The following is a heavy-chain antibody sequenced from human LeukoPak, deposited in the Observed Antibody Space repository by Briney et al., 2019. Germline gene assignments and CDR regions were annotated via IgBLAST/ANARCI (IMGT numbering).Heavy chain of an antibody. Sequence: ASVKVSCKASGYIFTTYAINWVRQAPGQGLEWMGWINTNTGNPTYAQGFTGRFVFSLDTSVSTAYLQISSLKTEDTAVYYCTREMYYYDSTNYYGHYFDYWGQGTLVTVSS. D-gene: IGHD3-22*01. CDR3: TREMYYYDSTNYYGHYFDY. CDR2: INTNTGNP. V-gene: IGHV7-4-1*02. J-gene: IGHJ4*02. CDR1: GYIFTTYA.